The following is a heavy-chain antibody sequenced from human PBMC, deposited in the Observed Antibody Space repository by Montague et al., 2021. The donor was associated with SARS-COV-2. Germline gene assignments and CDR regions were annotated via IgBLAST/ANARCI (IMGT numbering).Heavy chain of an antibody. J-gene: IGHJ4*01. CDR2: FLPTGDS. Sequence: SETLSLTCIVSRDSITSSHWGWVRQPPGKGLERMTYFLPTGDSNHNPSLRSRITTSVDTAKNQFSLRLRSVTAADSARYFCARVPAATKVSAATIDFWGHGILVTVSS. CDR1: RDSITSSH. D-gene: IGHD5/OR15-5a*01. V-gene: IGHV4-59*01. CDR3: ARVPAATKVSAATIDF.